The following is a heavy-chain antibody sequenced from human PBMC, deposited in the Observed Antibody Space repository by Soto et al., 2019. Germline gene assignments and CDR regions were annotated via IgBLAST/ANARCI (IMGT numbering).Heavy chain of an antibody. CDR3: ARGEFNS. CDR1: GFTVSSNY. J-gene: IGHJ4*02. D-gene: IGHD1-26*01. CDR2: IYSIGNT. Sequence: EVQLVESGGGLIQPGGSLRLYCAASGFTVSSNYMSWVRQAPGKGLEWVSVIYSIGNTYYADSVKGRFTISRDNSENTLYLHRSILRAEDTAVYYWARGEFNSWGQGTLVTVSS. V-gene: IGHV3-53*01.